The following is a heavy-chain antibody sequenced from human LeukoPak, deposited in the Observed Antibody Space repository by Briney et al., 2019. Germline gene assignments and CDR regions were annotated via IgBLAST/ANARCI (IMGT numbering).Heavy chain of an antibody. CDR1: GFTFGNYA. V-gene: IGHV3-23*01. J-gene: IGHJ4*02. Sequence: PGGSLRLSCAASGFTFGNYAMSWVRQAPGKGLEWVSLISGSGGSTYYADSVKGRFTISRGNAKNSLYLQMNSLRAEDTAVYYCAREAPGYCSGGSCYSPTLWGQGTLVTVSS. CDR3: AREAPGYCSGGSCYSPTL. D-gene: IGHD2-15*01. CDR2: ISGSGGST.